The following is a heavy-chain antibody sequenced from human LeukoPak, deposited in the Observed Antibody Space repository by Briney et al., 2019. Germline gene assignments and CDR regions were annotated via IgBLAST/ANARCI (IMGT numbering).Heavy chain of an antibody. D-gene: IGHD3-10*01. CDR3: ARDQGWFGESSSWFDP. Sequence: GGSLRLSCEASGFNFNTYSMAWVRQAPGKGLEWVSIISRASESIFYADSVKGRFTISRDNAKNSLYLQMNSLRAEDTAVYYCARDQGWFGESSSWFDPWGQGTLVTVAS. V-gene: IGHV3-21*04. CDR2: ISRASESI. J-gene: IGHJ5*02. CDR1: GFNFNTYS.